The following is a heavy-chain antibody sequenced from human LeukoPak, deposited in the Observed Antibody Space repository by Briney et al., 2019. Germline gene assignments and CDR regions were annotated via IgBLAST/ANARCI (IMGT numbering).Heavy chain of an antibody. CDR2: IYYSGST. CDR1: GGSISSYY. J-gene: IGHJ5*02. D-gene: IGHD6-19*01. CDR3: ARHRTAVAGTGNWFDP. Sequence: PSETLSLTCTVSGGSISSYYWSWIRQPPGKGLEWIGYIYYSGSTNYNPSLKSRVTISVDTSKNQFSLKLSSVTAADTAVYYCARHRTAVAGTGNWFDPWGQGTLVTVSS. V-gene: IGHV4-59*08.